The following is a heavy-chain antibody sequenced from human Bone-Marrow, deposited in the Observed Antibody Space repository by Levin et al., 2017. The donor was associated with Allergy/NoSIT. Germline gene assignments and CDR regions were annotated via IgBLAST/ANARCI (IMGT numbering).Heavy chain of an antibody. Sequence: MSSETLSLTCTVSGGSISSEYWSWIRQPPGKGLEWLGFVYHSGSTKYNPSLKSPITISLDTSRTRFSLTLRSVTAADTAVYYCARLQDYTSGYGAQYFDVWGQGAMVTVSS. CDR3: ARLQDYTSGYGAQYFDV. CDR1: GGSISSEY. D-gene: IGHD3-22*01. J-gene: IGHJ3*01. V-gene: IGHV4-59*01. CDR2: VYHSGST.